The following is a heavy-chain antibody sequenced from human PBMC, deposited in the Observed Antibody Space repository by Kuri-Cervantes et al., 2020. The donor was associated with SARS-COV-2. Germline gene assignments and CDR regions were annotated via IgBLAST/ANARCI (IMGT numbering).Heavy chain of an antibody. CDR1: GFTFSSYS. CDR2: ISSSSSYI. J-gene: IGHJ6*03. D-gene: IGHD1-26*01. CDR3: AREGAFDNYYYYYMNV. V-gene: IGHV3-21*01. Sequence: GESLKISCAASGFTFSSYSMNWVRQAPGKGLEWVSSISSSSSYIYYADSVKGRFTISRDNAKNSLYLQMNSLRAEDTAVYYCAREGAFDNYYYYYMNVWGKGTTVTVSS.